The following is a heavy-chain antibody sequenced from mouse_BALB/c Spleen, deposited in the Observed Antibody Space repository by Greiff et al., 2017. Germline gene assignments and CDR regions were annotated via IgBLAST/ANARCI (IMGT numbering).Heavy chain of an antibody. CDR3: AETGYDYDGAY. D-gene: IGHD2-4*01. V-gene: IGHV1-80*01. Sequence: VQLQQSGAELVRPGSSVKISCKASGYAFSSYWMNWVKQRPGQGLEWIGQLYPGDGDTNYNGKFKGKATLTADKSSSTAYMQLSSLTSEDSAVYFCAETGYDYDGAYWGQGTLVTVSA. CDR1: GYAFSSYW. J-gene: IGHJ3*01. CDR2: LYPGDGDT.